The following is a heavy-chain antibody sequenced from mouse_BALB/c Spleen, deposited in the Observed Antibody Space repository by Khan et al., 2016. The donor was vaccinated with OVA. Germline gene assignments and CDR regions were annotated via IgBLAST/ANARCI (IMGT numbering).Heavy chain of an antibody. CDR2: ITPSTDNT. J-gene: IGHJ3*01. D-gene: IGHD1-1*01. CDR1: GYTFTSYW. CDR3: ENHGRSSDCFNY. V-gene: IGHV1-7*01. Sequence: QVQLQQSGAELAKPGASVKMSCKASGYTFTSYWMHWVKQRPGQGLEWIGYITPSTDNTYYNQNFKDKATLTADTSSNTAYIQLTSLTSADSAVYNGENHGRSSDCFNYWGQGTLVTVSA.